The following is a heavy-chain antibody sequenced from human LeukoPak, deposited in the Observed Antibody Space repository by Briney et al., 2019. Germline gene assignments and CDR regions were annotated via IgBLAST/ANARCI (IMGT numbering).Heavy chain of an antibody. CDR2: ISGSAGTT. J-gene: IGHJ4*02. V-gene: IGHV3-23*01. CDR1: VFTFSSYA. Sequence: HPGGSLRLSCAASVFTFSSYAMSWVRQAPGKGLEWVSAISGSAGTTYYADSVKGRFTISRDNSRNTLYLQMNSLRAEDTAVYYCAKDASPSWTDKYFDNWGQGTLVTVSS. CDR3: AKDASPSWTDKYFDN. D-gene: IGHD3/OR15-3a*01.